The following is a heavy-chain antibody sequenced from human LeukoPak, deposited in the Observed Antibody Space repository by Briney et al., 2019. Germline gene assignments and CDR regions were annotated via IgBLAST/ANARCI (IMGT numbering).Heavy chain of an antibody. J-gene: IGHJ3*01. CDR3: AREWDNWNEILRDALDF. CDR2: INNDGSST. Sequence: PGGSLRLSCAASGLTLSRYWMHWVRQAPGKGLVWVSLINNDGSSTTYADSVKGRFTISRDNAKNSLHLQMNSLRDEDTAVYYCAREWDNWNEILRDALDFWGQGTMVTVSS. D-gene: IGHD1-1*01. CDR1: GLTLSRYW. V-gene: IGHV3-74*01.